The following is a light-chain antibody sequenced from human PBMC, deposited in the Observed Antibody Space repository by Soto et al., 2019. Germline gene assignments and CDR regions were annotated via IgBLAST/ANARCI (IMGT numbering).Light chain of an antibody. CDR2: AAS. V-gene: IGKV1-27*01. Sequence: DIHVTQSRSALSASVVDRSTITCRASQGVRNYLAWYQQKPGKVPRLLIYAASTLQPGVPSRFSGGGSGTDFTLTISSLQPEDVATYYCQNYKTASFTFGPGTKVDIK. CDR3: QNYKTASFT. CDR1: QGVRNY. J-gene: IGKJ3*01.